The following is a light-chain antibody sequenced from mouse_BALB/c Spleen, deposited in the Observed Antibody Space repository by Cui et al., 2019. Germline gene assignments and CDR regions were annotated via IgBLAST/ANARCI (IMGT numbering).Light chain of an antibody. J-gene: IGKJ5*01. Sequence: DIVLTQSPASLAVSLGQRATISCRASKSVSTSGYSYMHWYQQKPGQPPKLLIYLASNLESGVPARFSGSGSGTDFTLNIHPVEEGDAATYYCQHSRELPLTFGAGTKLELK. CDR2: LAS. V-gene: IGKV3-12*01. CDR1: KSVSTSGYSY. CDR3: QHSRELPLT.